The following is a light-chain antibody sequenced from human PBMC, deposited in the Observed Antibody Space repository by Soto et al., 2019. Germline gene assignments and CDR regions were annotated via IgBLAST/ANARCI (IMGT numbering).Light chain of an antibody. V-gene: IGKV3-20*01. CDR1: QSVSSSY. J-gene: IGKJ3*01. CDR2: GAS. Sequence: EIVLTQSPGTLSLSPGERATLSCRASQSVSSSYLAWYQQKPGQAPRLLIYGASSRATGIPDRFSGSGSGTDFTLTISRLEPEDFAVYYCQQFGSSPLFTCGPGTNVDFK. CDR3: QQFGSSPLFT.